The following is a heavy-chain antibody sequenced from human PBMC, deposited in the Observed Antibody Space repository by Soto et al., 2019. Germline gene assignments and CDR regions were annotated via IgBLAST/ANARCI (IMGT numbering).Heavy chain of an antibody. J-gene: IGHJ4*02. CDR3: ARRRASDYGGNHHPYYFDR. D-gene: IGHD4-17*01. V-gene: IGHV4-39*01. Sequence: SEILSLTCTVSGASIITNNYFRVWIRQSPRRGLELIGSISYSGRTYDNPSLQSRVTISIDASKNQFSLKLTSVTTADTSIYYCARRRASDYGGNHHPYYFDRWGQGTLVTVSS. CDR2: ISYSGRT. CDR1: GASIITNNYF.